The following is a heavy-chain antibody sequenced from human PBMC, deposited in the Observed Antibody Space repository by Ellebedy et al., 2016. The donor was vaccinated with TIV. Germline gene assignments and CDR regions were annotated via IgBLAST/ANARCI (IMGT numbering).Heavy chain of an antibody. CDR1: GFTFSSYW. CDR3: AKGPNYYYDSSGYYLDY. Sequence: GESLKISCAASGFTFSSYWMHCVRQAPGKGLVWVSRINSDGSSTSNADSVKGRFTISRDNAKNTLYLHMNSLRAEDTAVYYCAKGPNYYYDSSGYYLDYWGQGTLVTVSS. J-gene: IGHJ4*02. V-gene: IGHV3-74*01. CDR2: INSDGSST. D-gene: IGHD3-22*01.